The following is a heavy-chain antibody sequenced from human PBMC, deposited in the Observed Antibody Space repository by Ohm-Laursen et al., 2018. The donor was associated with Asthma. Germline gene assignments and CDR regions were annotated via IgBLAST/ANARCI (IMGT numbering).Heavy chain of an antibody. J-gene: IGHJ4*02. CDR1: GGSISSYY. Sequence: GTLSLTCTVSGGSISSYYWTWIRQPPGKGLEWIGYIYYSGSTNYSPSLKSRVTISGDTSKNQFSLKLNSVTAADTAVYYCARSWFGELSHFDYWGQGTLVTVSS. D-gene: IGHD3-10*01. CDR2: IYYSGST. V-gene: IGHV4-59*01. CDR3: ARSWFGELSHFDY.